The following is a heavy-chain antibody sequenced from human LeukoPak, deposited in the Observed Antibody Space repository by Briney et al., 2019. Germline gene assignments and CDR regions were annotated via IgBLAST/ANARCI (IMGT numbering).Heavy chain of an antibody. CDR2: ISAYNGNT. D-gene: IGHD2-15*01. CDR3: ARWGYCSGGSCYSTRPGDY. CDR1: GYTFSSYG. J-gene: IGHJ4*02. Sequence: GASVKVSCKASGYTFSSYGISWVRQAPGQGPEWMGWISAYNGNTNYAQKFQGRVTMTTDTSTSTAYMELRSLRSDDTAVYYCARWGYCSGGSCYSTRPGDYWGQGTLVTVSS. V-gene: IGHV1-18*01.